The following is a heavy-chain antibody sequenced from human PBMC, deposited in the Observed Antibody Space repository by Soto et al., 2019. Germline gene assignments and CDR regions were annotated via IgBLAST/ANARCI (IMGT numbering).Heavy chain of an antibody. D-gene: IGHD6-19*01. CDR3: ARVRGIAVAAGSLQP. Sequence: QVQLVQSGAEVKKPGASVKVSCKASGYTFTSYYMHWVRQAPGQGLEWMGIINPSGGSTSYAQKFQGRITMTRDTSTSTVYMELSSLRSDDTAVYYCARVRGIAVAAGSLQPWGQGTPVTVSS. CDR2: INPSGGST. CDR1: GYTFTSYY. J-gene: IGHJ1*01. V-gene: IGHV1-46*01.